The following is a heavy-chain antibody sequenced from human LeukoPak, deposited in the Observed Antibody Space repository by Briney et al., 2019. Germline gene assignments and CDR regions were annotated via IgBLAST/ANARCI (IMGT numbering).Heavy chain of an antibody. Sequence: GGSLRLSCAASAFTFSNYTMNWVRQAPGKGLEWVSSISSSSSYIYYADSVKGRFTTSRDNAKNSLYLQMNSLRAEDTAVYYCARGDAGLMVYTYIDYWGQGTLSPSPQ. CDR3: ARGDAGLMVYTYIDY. CDR1: AFTFSNYT. D-gene: IGHD2-8*01. J-gene: IGHJ4*02. V-gene: IGHV3-21*01. CDR2: ISSSSSYI.